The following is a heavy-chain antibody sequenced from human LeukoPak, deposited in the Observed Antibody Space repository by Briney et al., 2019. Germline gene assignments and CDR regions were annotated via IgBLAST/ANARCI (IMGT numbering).Heavy chain of an antibody. Sequence: GGSLRLSCAASGFTFNSYNMNWVRQAPGNGLEGVSYISSSSSTIYYADSVKGRFTISRDSAKTSLFLQMNSLRDEDTAVYYCARAYSSSSGRDAFDSWGLGTLVTVSS. V-gene: IGHV3-48*02. J-gene: IGHJ3*02. CDR2: ISSSSSTI. CDR1: GFTFNSYN. D-gene: IGHD6-6*01. CDR3: ARAYSSSSGRDAFDS.